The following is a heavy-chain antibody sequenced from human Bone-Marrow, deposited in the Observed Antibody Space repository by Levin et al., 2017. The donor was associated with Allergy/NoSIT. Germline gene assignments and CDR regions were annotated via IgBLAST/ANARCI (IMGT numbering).Heavy chain of an antibody. CDR3: ARENDKFGDSGADY. J-gene: IGHJ4*02. CDR1: GYSFTTYD. CDR2: MNPDNGDT. V-gene: IGHV1-8*01. D-gene: IGHD4-17*01. Sequence: ASVKVSCKTSGYSFTTYDIHWVRQAPGQGLEWMGWMNPDNGDTGYAQKFQGRVTMTRDTSITTAYMELSSLRSDDTAVYYCARENDKFGDSGADYWGQGTLVTVSS.